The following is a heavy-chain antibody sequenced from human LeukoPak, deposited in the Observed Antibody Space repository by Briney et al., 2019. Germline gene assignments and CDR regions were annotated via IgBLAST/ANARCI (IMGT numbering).Heavy chain of an antibody. J-gene: IGHJ5*02. D-gene: IGHD3-22*01. CDR3: ARRMYYYDSSGYGGYWLDP. V-gene: IGHV4-34*01. CDR2: VTPGRSS. CDR1: GASFSGYY. Sequence: SETLSLTCAVSGASFSGYYWTWIRQSPGKGLEWIGEVTPGRSSNYNPSLKSRVTISVDTSKNQFSLKLSSVTAADTAVYYCARRMYYYDSSGYGGYWLDPWGQGTLVTVSS.